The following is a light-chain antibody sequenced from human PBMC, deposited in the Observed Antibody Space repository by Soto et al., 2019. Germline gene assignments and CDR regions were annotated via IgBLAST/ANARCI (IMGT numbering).Light chain of an antibody. CDR1: SSDVGGYNY. CDR3: SSYTSSSTRVV. J-gene: IGLJ2*01. V-gene: IGLV2-14*03. CDR2: DVT. Sequence: QSALTQPASVSGSPGQSITISCTGTSSDVGGYNYVSWYQQHPGKAPKVMIYDVTNRLSGVSSRFSGSKSGNTASLTISGLQVEDEADYYCSSYTSSSTRVVFGGGTKLTVL.